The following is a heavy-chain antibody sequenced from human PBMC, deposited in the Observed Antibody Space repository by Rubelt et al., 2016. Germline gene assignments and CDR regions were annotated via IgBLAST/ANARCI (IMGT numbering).Heavy chain of an antibody. Sequence: QVQLQQWGAGLLKPSETLSLTCAVYGGSFSGYYWSWIRQPPGKGLEWIGEINHSGSTNYNPSLKSLVTISVDTSKNQFSLKPSSVTAADTAVYYCAVLRCLGWFDPGGQGTLVTVA. CDR3: AVLRCLGWFDP. CDR2: INHSGST. D-gene: IGHD3-3*01. CDR1: GGSFSGYY. J-gene: IGHJ5*02. V-gene: IGHV4-34*01.